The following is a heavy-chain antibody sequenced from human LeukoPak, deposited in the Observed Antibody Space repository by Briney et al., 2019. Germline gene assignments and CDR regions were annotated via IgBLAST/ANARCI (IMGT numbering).Heavy chain of an antibody. CDR3: ARWGYCSGGSCSSNGAFDI. CDR1: GYTFTIYY. CDR2: INPSGGST. V-gene: IGHV1-46*01. J-gene: IGHJ3*02. D-gene: IGHD2-15*01. Sequence: ASVKVSCKASGYTFTIYYMHWVRQAPGQGLEWMGIINPSGGSTSYAQKFQGRVTMTRDTSTNTVYMELSSLRSEDAAVYYCARWGYCSGGSCSSNGAFDIWGQGTMVTVSS.